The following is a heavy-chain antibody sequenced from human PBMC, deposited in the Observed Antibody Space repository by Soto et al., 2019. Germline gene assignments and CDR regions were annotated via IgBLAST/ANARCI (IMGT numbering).Heavy chain of an antibody. D-gene: IGHD6-13*01. Sequence: QLQLQESGPGLVKPSETLFLTCTVSGGSISSSSYYWGWIRQPPGKGLEWIGSIYYSGSTYYNPSLKSRVTISVDTSKNQFSLKLSSVTAADTAVYYCARQWRIAAAGIFDYWGQGTLVTVSS. CDR3: ARQWRIAAAGIFDY. V-gene: IGHV4-39*01. J-gene: IGHJ4*02. CDR1: GGSISSSSYY. CDR2: IYYSGST.